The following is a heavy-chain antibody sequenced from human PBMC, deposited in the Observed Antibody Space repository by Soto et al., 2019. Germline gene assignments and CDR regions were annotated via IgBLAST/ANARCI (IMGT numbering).Heavy chain of an antibody. CDR2: IIPIFGTA. V-gene: IGHV1-69*13. J-gene: IGHJ6*02. D-gene: IGHD3-10*01. Sequence: GASVKVSCKASGGTFSSYAISWLRQAPGQGLEWMGGIIPIFGTANYAQKFQGRVTITADESTSTAYMELSSLRSEDTAVYYCARRQGMVRGVIITGYYYGMDVWGQGTTVTVSS. CDR1: GGTFSSYA. CDR3: ARRQGMVRGVIITGYYYGMDV.